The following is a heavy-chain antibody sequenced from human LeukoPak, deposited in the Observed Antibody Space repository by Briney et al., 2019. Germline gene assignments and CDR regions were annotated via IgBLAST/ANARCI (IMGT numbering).Heavy chain of an antibody. V-gene: IGHV3-43*02. CDR2: ISADGGST. CDR1: GFTFDDYA. J-gene: IGHJ4*02. CDR3: AKESGKFDY. Sequence: PGGSLRLSCAASGFTFDDYAMHWVRQPPGKGLEWVSLISADGGSTFSADSVKGRFSISRDNSKNSLYLQMNSLRSEDTAMYYCAKESGKFDYWGQGTLVAVSS.